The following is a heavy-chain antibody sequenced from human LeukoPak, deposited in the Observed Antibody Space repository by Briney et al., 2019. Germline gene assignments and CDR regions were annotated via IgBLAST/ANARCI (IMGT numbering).Heavy chain of an antibody. CDR1: GFTFSSYN. J-gene: IGHJ4*02. Sequence: GGSLRLSCVASGFTFSSYNINWVRQAPGKGLEWVSSISSSSSYIYYADSVKGRFTISRDNAKNSLYLQMNSLRAEDTAVYYCARGLLVEAGNFDYWGRGTLVTVSS. V-gene: IGHV3-21*06. CDR2: ISSSSSYI. CDR3: ARGLLVEAGNFDY. D-gene: IGHD1-26*01.